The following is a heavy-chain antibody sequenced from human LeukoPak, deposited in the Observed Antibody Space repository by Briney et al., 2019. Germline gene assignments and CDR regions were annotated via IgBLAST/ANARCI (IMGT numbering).Heavy chain of an antibody. D-gene: IGHD1-1*01. CDR2: TRFDGSIK. V-gene: IGHV3-33*01. J-gene: IGHJ4*02. CDR3: ARWWGTRQYYFDY. CDR1: GFIFSDYG. Sequence: PGGSLRLSCAVSGFIFSDYGFHWVRQAPGKGLEWVAVTRFDGSIKQYADSVKGRFTISRDDSKNTLYLQMNFLKSEDTAVYYCARWWGTRQYYFDYWGQGTLVTVSS.